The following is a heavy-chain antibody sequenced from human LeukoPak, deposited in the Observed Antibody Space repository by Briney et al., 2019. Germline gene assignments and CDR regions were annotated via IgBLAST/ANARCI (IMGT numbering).Heavy chain of an antibody. Sequence: PSETLSLTCDVSGASISSSNWWCWVRPSPGTGLEWIGEIYHTGTTNYNPSLRSRVTMSVDKSTNHFSLKLTSVSAADTAVYFCARTSATPFNSGSSPYYKYYMDVWGKGTTVTVSS. V-gene: IGHV4-4*02. D-gene: IGHD3-22*01. J-gene: IGHJ6*03. CDR1: GASISSSNW. CDR2: IYHTGTT. CDR3: ARTSATPFNSGSSPYYKYYMDV.